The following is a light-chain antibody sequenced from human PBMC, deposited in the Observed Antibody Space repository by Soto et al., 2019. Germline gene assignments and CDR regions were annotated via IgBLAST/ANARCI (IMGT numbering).Light chain of an antibody. CDR2: AAS. V-gene: IGKV1-27*01. CDR3: QQYGDSPQT. Sequence: DIHMTQSPSSLSSSFGDRVTITFLASQGISNYLAWYQQKPGTVPKLLISAASTLQTGVPSRFSGGGSGTDFTLTITRLEPEDFAVYYCQQYGDSPQTFGPGTKVDIK. J-gene: IGKJ1*01. CDR1: QGISNY.